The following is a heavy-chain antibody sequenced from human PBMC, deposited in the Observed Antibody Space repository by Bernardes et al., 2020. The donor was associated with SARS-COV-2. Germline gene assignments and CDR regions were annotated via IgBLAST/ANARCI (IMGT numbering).Heavy chain of an antibody. V-gene: IGHV3-33*01. CDR3: ARVLAAAGQGWFDP. D-gene: IGHD6-13*01. J-gene: IGHJ5*02. CDR2: IWYDGSNK. CDR1: GFTFSSYG. Sequence: SLRLSCAASGFTFSSYGMHWVRQAPGKGLEWVAVIWYDGSNKYYADSVKGRFTISRDNSKNTLYLQMNSLRAEDTAVYYCARVLAAAGQGWFDPWGQGTLVTVSS.